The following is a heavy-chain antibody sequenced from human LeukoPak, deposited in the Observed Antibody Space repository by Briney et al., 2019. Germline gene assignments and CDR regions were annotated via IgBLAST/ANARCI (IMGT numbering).Heavy chain of an antibody. J-gene: IGHJ4*02. CDR1: GGSISSSSYY. Sequence: QALETLSLTCTVSGGSISSSSYYWGWIRQPPGKGLEWVSVISTSNTSTKYADSVKGRFTISRDNSKNTLYLQMNSLRAEDTAVYYCAKIPPSDSYYFDYWGQGTLVTVSS. CDR3: AKIPPSDSYYFDY. V-gene: IGHV3-23*01. D-gene: IGHD2-21*01. CDR2: ISTSNTST.